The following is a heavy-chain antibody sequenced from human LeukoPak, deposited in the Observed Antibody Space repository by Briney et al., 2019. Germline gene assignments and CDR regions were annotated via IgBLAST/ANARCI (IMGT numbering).Heavy chain of an antibody. V-gene: IGHV3-7*01. Sequence: GGSLRVSCAASGFIFKNYWMSWVRQAPGKGLEWVANIQPGGSESYYVDSVKGRFTISRDNADNSLYLQMNSLRDEDTAVYYCATTTVSDLGRWTIFNYWGQGTLVTVSS. CDR1: GFIFKNYW. J-gene: IGHJ4*02. CDR3: ATTTVSDLGRWTIFNY. CDR2: IQPGGSES. D-gene: IGHD4-11*01.